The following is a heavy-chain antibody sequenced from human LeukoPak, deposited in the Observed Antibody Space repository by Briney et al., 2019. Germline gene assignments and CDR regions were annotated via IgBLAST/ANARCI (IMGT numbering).Heavy chain of an antibody. J-gene: IGHJ6*03. CDR3: AREHYFYYMDG. CDR2: VNQGGTEK. V-gene: IGHV3-7*01. Sequence: GGSLRLSRAASGFTFSSQWMSWVRQAPGKGLEWVANVNQGGTEKYYVDSVKGRFTISRDNAENSLYLQMNSLRAEDTAVYYCAREHYFYYMDGWGKGTTVTISS. CDR1: GFTFSSQW.